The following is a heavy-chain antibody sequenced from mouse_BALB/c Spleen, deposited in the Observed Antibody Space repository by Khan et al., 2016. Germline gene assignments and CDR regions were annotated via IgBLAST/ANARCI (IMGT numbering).Heavy chain of an antibody. CDR2: INYSGST. D-gene: IGHD2-4*01. Sequence: EVQLQEPGPDLVKPSQSLSPTCTVTGYSITSGYSWHWIRQFPGNKLEWMGYINYSGSTNYNPSLKSRTSTTRDTSKNLFFLQFNSVTTEDTATYYCARGEITTAFAYWGQGTLVTVSA. V-gene: IGHV3-1*02. CDR3: ARGEITTAFAY. CDR1: GYSITSGYS. J-gene: IGHJ3*01.